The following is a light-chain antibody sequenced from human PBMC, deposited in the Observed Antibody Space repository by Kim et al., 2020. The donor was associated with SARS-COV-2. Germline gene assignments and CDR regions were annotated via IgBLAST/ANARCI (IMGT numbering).Light chain of an antibody. J-gene: IGLJ3*02. Sequence: ASVKLTCTRGSGHSTYAIAWHQQQPEKGPRYLMKVDSDGSHNKGDGIPDRFSGSSSGAERYLTISSLQSEDEADYYCQTWDTGIRVFGGGTKVTVL. CDR3: QTWDTGIRV. CDR2: VDSDGSH. V-gene: IGLV4-69*01. CDR1: SGHSTYA.